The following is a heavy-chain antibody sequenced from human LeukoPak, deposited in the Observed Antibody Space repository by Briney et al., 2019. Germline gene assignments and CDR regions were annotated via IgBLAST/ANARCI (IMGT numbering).Heavy chain of an antibody. Sequence: ASVKVSCKASGGTFSSYAISWVRQAPGQGLEWMGGIIPIFGTANYAQKFQGRVTITADESTSTAYMELSSLRSEDTAVYYCARDQRYYDSSGHLDYWGQGTLVTVSS. D-gene: IGHD3-22*01. CDR1: GGTFSSYA. CDR3: ARDQRYYDSSGHLDY. J-gene: IGHJ4*02. V-gene: IGHV1-69*13. CDR2: IIPIFGTA.